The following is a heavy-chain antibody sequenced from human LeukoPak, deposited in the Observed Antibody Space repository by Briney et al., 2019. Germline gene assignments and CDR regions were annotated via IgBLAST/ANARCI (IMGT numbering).Heavy chain of an antibody. CDR2: TNADGSST. J-gene: IGHJ4*02. CDR1: GFTFSDYD. V-gene: IGHV3-74*01. D-gene: IGHD1-1*01. CDR3: ARGGLEPVDY. Sequence: PGGSLRLSCAASGFTFSDYDMNWVRQAPGKGLVWVSRTNADGSSTSYADSVKGRFTISRDNAKNTLYLQMNSLRADDTAVYYCARGGLEPVDYWGQGTLVTVSS.